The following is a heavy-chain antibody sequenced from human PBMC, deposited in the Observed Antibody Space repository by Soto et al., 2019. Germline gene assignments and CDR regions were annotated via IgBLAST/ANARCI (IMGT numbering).Heavy chain of an antibody. Sequence: VGSLRLSCAASGFTFSSYAMTWVRQAPGKGLEWVSTISGTGTTTYYADSVKGRFTISRDNSKNTLYLQMNSLRTEDTAVYYCVKAVYLLDFDYWGQGTLVTVS. V-gene: IGHV3-23*01. CDR3: VKAVYLLDFDY. J-gene: IGHJ4*02. CDR2: ISGTGTTT. CDR1: GFTFSSYA. D-gene: IGHD2-8*01.